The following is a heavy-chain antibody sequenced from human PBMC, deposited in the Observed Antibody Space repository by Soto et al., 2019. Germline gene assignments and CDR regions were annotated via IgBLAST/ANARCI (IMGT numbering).Heavy chain of an antibody. CDR2: ISAYNGNT. J-gene: IGHJ4*02. V-gene: IGHV1-18*01. CDR3: SRDLPPVDY. CDR1: GYTFSSYF. Sequence: QVQLVQSGAEVKKPGASVKVSCKASGYTFSSYFISWVRQAPGQGLEWMGWISAYNGNTNYAQNLQGRVTMTTDTSTSTADMELRSLRSDDTAVYYCSRDLPPVDYWGQGTLVTVSS.